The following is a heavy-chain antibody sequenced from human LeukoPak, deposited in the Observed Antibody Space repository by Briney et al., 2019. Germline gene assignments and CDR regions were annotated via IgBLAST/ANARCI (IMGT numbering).Heavy chain of an antibody. D-gene: IGHD1-26*01. CDR3: ARGLGATGSYFDY. J-gene: IGHJ4*02. V-gene: IGHV1-69*06. CDR1: GGTFSSYA. Sequence: ASVKVSCKASGGTFSSYAISWVRQAPGQGLEWMGGIIPIFGTANYAQKFQGRVTITADKSTSTAYMELSRLRSDDTAVYYCARGLGATGSYFDYWGQGTLVTVSS. CDR2: IIPIFGTA.